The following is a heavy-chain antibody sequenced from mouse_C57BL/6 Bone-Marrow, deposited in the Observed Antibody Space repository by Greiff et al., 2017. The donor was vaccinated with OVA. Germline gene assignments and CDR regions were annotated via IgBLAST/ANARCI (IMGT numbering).Heavy chain of an antibody. V-gene: IGHV3-5*01. D-gene: IGHD1-1*01. Sequence: EVKLVESGPGLVKPSQTVFLTCNVTGISITTGNYRWSWIRQFPGNKLEWLGYIYYSGTISYNPSLTSRTTITRDTPKNQFFLEMNSLTAEDTATYYCARERGDYYGSSLYYFDYWGQGTTRTVSS. CDR1: GISITTGNYR. CDR2: IYYSGTI. CDR3: ARERGDYYGSSLYYFDY. J-gene: IGHJ2*01.